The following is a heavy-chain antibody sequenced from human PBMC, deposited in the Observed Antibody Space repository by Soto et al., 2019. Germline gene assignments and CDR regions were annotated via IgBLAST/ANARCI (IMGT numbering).Heavy chain of an antibody. V-gene: IGHV1-69*01. J-gene: IGHJ5*02. D-gene: IGHD3-10*01. Sequence: QVQLVQSGAEVKKPGSSVKVSCKASGGTFSSYAISWVRQAPGQGLEWMGGIIPIFGTANYAQKFQGRVTSPADEPRSTADMELSSLRSEDTAVYYCARDGSWFGELIGQAHPWGQGTLVTVSS. CDR2: IIPIFGTA. CDR1: GGTFSSYA. CDR3: ARDGSWFGELIGQAHP.